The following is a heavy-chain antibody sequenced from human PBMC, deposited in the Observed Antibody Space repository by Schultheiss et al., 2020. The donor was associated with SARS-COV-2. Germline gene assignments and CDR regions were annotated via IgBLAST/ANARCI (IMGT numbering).Heavy chain of an antibody. D-gene: IGHD2-2*01. CDR1: GGSFSGYY. V-gene: IGHV4-34*01. CDR3: ARDAVVPAAMPVFLGQETPFDY. CDR2: INHSGST. Sequence: SETLSLTCAVYGGSFSGYYWSWIRQPPGKGLECIGEINHSGSTNYNPSLKSRVTMSVDTSKNQFSLRLNSVTAADTAVYYCARDAVVPAAMPVFLGQETPFDYWGQGTLVTVSS. J-gene: IGHJ4*02.